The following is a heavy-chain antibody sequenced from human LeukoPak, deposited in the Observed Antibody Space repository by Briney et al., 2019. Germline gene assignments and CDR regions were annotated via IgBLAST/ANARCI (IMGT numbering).Heavy chain of an antibody. J-gene: IGHJ4*02. CDR2: IWYDGSNK. Sequence: PGGSLRLSCAASGFTFSSDGMQWVRQAPGKGLEWVAVIWYDGSNKYYADSVKGRFTISRDNSKNTLYLQMNSLRAEDTAVYYCARDLDIEATIGYWGQGTLVTVSS. CDR1: GFTFSSDG. V-gene: IGHV3-33*01. D-gene: IGHD5-12*01. CDR3: ARDLDIEATIGY.